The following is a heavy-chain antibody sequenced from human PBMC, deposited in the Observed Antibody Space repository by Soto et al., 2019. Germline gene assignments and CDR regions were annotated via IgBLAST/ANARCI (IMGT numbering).Heavy chain of an antibody. V-gene: IGHV3-30-3*01. CDR2: ISYDGSNK. CDR3: ARERRYCSSTSCLYYYYGMDV. D-gene: IGHD2-2*01. CDR1: GFTFSSYA. J-gene: IGHJ6*02. Sequence: QVQLVESGGGVVQPGRSLRLSCAASGFTFSSYAMHWVRQAPGKGLEWVAVISYDGSNKYYADSVKGRFTISRDNSKNTLYLQMNSLRAEDTAVYYCARERRYCSSTSCLYYYYGMDVWGQGTTVTVSS.